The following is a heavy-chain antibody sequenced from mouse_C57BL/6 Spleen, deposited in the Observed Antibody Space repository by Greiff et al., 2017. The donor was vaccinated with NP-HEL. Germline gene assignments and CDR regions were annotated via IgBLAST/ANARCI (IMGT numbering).Heavy chain of an antibody. CDR1: GFSLTSYG. CDR2: IWSGGST. V-gene: IGHV2-2*01. J-gene: IGHJ1*03. D-gene: IGHD1-1*02. Sequence: VKLQESGPGLVQPSQSLSITCTVSGFSLTSYGVHWVRQSPGKGLEWLGVIWSGGSTDYNAAFISRLSISKDNSKSQVFFKMNSLQADDTAIYYCARNWYSYWYFDVWGTGTTVTVSS. CDR3: ARNWYSYWYFDV.